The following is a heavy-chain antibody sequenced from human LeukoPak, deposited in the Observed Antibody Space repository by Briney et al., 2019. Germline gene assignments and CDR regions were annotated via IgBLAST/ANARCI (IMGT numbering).Heavy chain of an antibody. J-gene: IGHJ6*03. D-gene: IGHD1-14*01. V-gene: IGHV1-69*13. CDR1: GGTFSSYA. CDR3: ARGKLEPQINYYYYYMDV. CDR2: IIPIFGTA. Sequence: SVKVSCKASGGTFSSYAISWVRQAPGQGLEWMGGIIPIFGTANYAQKFQGRVTITADESTSTAYMELSSLRSEDTAVYYCARGKLEPQINYYYYYMDVWGKGTTVTVSS.